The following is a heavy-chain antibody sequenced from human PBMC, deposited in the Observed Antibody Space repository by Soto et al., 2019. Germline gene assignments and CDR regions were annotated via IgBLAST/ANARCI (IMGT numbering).Heavy chain of an antibody. CDR2: IYYRGST. CDR1: GGSISSYY. CDR3: ARHNYGSGSTYLDY. D-gene: IGHD3-10*01. J-gene: IGHJ4*02. Sequence: QVQLQESGPGLVKPSETLSLTCTVSGGSISSYYWIWIRQPPGKGLEWIGYIYYRGSTNYNPSLKSRVTISVDTSMNQFALKLNSMTAADTAVYYCARHNYGSGSTYLDYWGQGTLVTVSS. V-gene: IGHV4-59*08.